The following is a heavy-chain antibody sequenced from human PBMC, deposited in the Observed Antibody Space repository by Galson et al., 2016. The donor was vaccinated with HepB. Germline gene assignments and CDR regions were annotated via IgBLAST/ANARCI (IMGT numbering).Heavy chain of an antibody. CDR1: YTFTSYD. D-gene: IGHD3/OR15-3a*01. J-gene: IGHJ4*02. V-gene: IGHV1-18*01. Sequence: YTFTSYDISWVRQAPGQGLEWMGWISAYNGKTNYALKLQGRVTMTTDTSTSTAYMDLRSLRSDDTAVYYCARGDFLGYWGQGTLVTVSS. CDR2: ISAYNGKT. CDR3: ARGDFLGY.